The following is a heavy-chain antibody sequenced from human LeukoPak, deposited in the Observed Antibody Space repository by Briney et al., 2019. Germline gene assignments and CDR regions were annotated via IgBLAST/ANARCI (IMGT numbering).Heavy chain of an antibody. D-gene: IGHD2-2*03. J-gene: IGHJ6*03. Sequence: PGGSLRLSCAASGFTFSSYGMHWVRQAPGKGLEWVAVIWYDGSNKYYADSVKGRFTISRDNSKNTLYLQMNSLRAEDTAVYYCARDPGWIEFYYMDVWGKGTTVTVSS. CDR1: GFTFSSYG. V-gene: IGHV3-33*08. CDR3: ARDPGWIEFYYMDV. CDR2: IWYDGSNK.